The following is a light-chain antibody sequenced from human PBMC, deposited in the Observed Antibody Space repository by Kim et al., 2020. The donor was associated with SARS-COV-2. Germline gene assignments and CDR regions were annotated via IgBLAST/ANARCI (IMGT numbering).Light chain of an antibody. J-gene: IGLJ1*01. V-gene: IGLV2-14*03. CDR3: SSYTSSSTPRYV. Sequence: SITISCPGTSSDVGGYNYVAWYQQHPGKAPKLMIYDVSNRPSGVSNRFSGSKSGNTASLTISGLQAEDEADYYCSSYTSSSTPRYVFGTGTKVTVL. CDR1: SSDVGGYNY. CDR2: DVS.